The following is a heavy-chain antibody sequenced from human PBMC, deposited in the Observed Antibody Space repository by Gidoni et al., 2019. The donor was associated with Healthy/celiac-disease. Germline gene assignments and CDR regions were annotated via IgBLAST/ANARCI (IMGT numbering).Heavy chain of an antibody. D-gene: IGHD5-12*01. J-gene: IGHJ4*02. V-gene: IGHV4-61*02. CDR2: IYTSGST. CDR3: ARGKGRYSGYDYGPSHFDY. Sequence: QVQLQESGPGLVKPSQTLSLTCTVSGGSISSGSYYWSWIRQPAGKGLEWIGRIYTSGSTNYNPSLKSRVTISVDTSKNQFSLKLSSVTAADTAVYYCARGKGRYSGYDYGPSHFDYWGQGTLVTVSS. CDR1: GGSISSGSYY.